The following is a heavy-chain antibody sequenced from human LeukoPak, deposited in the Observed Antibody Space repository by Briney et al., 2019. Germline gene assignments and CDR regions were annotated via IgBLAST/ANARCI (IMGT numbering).Heavy chain of an antibody. CDR2: IYSGGST. V-gene: IGHV3-66*01. CDR1: GFTVSSNY. Sequence: PGGSLRLSCAASGFTVSSNYMSWVRQAPGKGLEWVSVIYSGGSTYYADSVKGRFTISRDNSKNTLYLQMNSLRAEDTAVYYCARETAMGSDGFDYWGQGTLVTVSS. CDR3: ARETAMGSDGFDY. D-gene: IGHD5-18*01. J-gene: IGHJ4*02.